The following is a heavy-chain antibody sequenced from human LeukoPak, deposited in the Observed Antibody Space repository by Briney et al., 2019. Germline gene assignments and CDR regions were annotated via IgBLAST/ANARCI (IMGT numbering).Heavy chain of an antibody. J-gene: IGHJ4*02. Sequence: KTSETLSLTCSVSGGSISNYFWTWIRQPPGKGLEWIGYIYSSGSTYYNPSLKSRVTISVDTSKNRFSLKLSTVTAADTAVYYCARRPTEDPKFDYWGQGTLVTVSS. CDR3: ARRPTEDPKFDY. D-gene: IGHD7-27*01. CDR1: GGSISNYF. CDR2: IYSSGST. V-gene: IGHV4-59*08.